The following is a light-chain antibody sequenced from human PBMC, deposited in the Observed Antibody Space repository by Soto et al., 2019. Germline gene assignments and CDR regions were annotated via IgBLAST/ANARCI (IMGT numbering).Light chain of an antibody. CDR3: QQYSSSWYT. V-gene: IGKV3-20*01. J-gene: IGKJ2*01. CDR1: QSVSSNS. Sequence: EVVLTQSPGTLSLSPGERATLSCRASQSVSSNSLVWYQQKLGQAPRLLIYGASNRATGIPDRFSASGSGTDFTLPISRLEPEDFAMYYCQQYSSSWYTFGQGTKVEVK. CDR2: GAS.